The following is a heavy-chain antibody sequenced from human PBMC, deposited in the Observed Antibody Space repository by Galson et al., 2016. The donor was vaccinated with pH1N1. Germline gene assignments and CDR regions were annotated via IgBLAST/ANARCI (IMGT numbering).Heavy chain of an antibody. V-gene: IGHV1-46*01. CDR1: GYSVTRYY. J-gene: IGHJ4*02. CDR3: ARRYFLDY. CDR2: IDPSDGTT. Sequence: SVKVSCKAAGYSVTRYYMHWVRQAPGQGLEWMGIIDPSDGTTTYSEKFQGRISLTRDTSTNSVYMELTTLRPDDSATYFCARRYFLDYWGQGTLGTVSS.